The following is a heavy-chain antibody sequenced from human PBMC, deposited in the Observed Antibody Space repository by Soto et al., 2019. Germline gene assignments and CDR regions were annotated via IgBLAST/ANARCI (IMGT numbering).Heavy chain of an antibody. J-gene: IGHJ5*02. CDR3: ARTDYLPP. D-gene: IGHD5-12*01. V-gene: IGHV4-34*01. CDR2: ISPDGAT. CDR1: GWSLSDAW. Sequence: QVQLQQWGAGLLKPSETLSLTCGVSGWSLSDAWWCWVRQPPGKGLEWIGEISPDGATNYNPSFKSRLTITIDASEKQVSLMLACVSASETAGYDCARTDYLPPWGQGTLVTVSS.